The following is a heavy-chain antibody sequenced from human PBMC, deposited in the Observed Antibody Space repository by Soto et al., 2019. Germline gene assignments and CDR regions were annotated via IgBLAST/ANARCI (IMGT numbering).Heavy chain of an antibody. V-gene: IGHV4-31*03. Sequence: QVQLQESGPGLVKPSQTLSLTCTVSGGSISSGGYYWSWIRQHPGKGLEWIGYIYYSGSTYYNPSLTSRITISVDTSKNQFSLKLSSVTAADTAVYYCARQVVPAAMGVNWFDPWGQGTLVTVSS. CDR1: GGSISSGGYY. CDR3: ARQVVPAAMGVNWFDP. CDR2: IYYSGST. J-gene: IGHJ5*02. D-gene: IGHD2-2*01.